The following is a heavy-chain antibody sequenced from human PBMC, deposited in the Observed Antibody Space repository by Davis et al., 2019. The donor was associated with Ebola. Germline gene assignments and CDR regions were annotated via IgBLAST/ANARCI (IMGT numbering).Heavy chain of an antibody. Sequence: ASVKVSCKASGYTFTSYYMYWVRQAPGQGLEWMGVINPSGGSTTYAQKFQGRVTMTRDTSTSTVYMALRSLRSEDTAMYYCARGNRGGDIWTGCFFDYWGQGTLVTVSS. CDR3: ARGNRGGDIWTGCFFDY. CDR2: INPSGGST. CDR1: GYTFTSYY. D-gene: IGHD3-9*01. J-gene: IGHJ4*02. V-gene: IGHV1-46*03.